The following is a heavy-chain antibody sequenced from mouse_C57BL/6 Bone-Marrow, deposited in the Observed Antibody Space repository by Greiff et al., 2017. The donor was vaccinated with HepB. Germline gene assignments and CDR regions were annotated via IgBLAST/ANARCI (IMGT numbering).Heavy chain of an antibody. CDR1: GFNIKDYY. V-gene: IGHV14-1*01. CDR2: IDPEDGDT. J-gene: IGHJ1*03. Sequence: VHVKQSGAELVRPGASVKLSCTASGFNIKDYYMHWVKQRPEQGLEWIGRIDPEDGDTEYAPKFQGKATMTADTSSNTAYLQLSSLTSEDTAVYYCTQISPYYYGSSYWYFDVWGTGTTVTVSS. D-gene: IGHD1-1*01. CDR3: TQISPYYYGSSYWYFDV.